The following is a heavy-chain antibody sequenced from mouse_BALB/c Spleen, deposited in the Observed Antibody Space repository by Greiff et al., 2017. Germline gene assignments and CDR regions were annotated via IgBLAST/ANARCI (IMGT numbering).Heavy chain of an antibody. V-gene: IGHV5-17*02. CDR3: ARWDGYYNAWFDY. Sequence: EVKLVESGGGLVQPGGSLTLSCAASGFTFSSFGMHWVRQAPEKGLEWVAYSSSGSSTSYYAHTVKGRFTISRDNPKNTLFLQMTSLRSEDTAMYDCARWDGYYNAWFDYWGQGTLVTVSA. D-gene: IGHD2-3*01. J-gene: IGHJ3*01. CDR2: SSSGSSTS. CDR1: GFTFSSFG.